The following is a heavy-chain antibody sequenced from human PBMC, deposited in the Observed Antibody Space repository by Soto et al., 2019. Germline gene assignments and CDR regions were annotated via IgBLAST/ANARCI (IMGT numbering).Heavy chain of an antibody. J-gene: IGHJ4*02. CDR2: ISSTTNYI. Sequence: WGSLRLSCAASGFTFSRYGISCVRHSPGKGLEWVSSISSTTNYIYYADSMKGRFTLSRDNAKNSVYLDMNSLSAEDTAVYYCARESEDLTSNFDYWGQGTLVTVSS. V-gene: IGHV3-21*01. CDR3: ARESEDLTSNFDY. CDR1: GFTFSRYG.